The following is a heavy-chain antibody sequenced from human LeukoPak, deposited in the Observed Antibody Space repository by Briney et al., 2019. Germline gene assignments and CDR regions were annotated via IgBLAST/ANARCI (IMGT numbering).Heavy chain of an antibody. CDR3: ARSRRGIAAAGTDY. CDR2: INHSGST. Sequence: PSETLSLTCAVYGGSFSGYYWSWIRQPPGKGLEWIGEINHSGSTNYNPSLKSRVTISVDTSKNQFSLKLSSVTAADTAVYYCARSRRGIAAAGTDYWGQGTLVTVSS. CDR1: GGSFSGYY. V-gene: IGHV4-34*01. J-gene: IGHJ4*02. D-gene: IGHD6-13*01.